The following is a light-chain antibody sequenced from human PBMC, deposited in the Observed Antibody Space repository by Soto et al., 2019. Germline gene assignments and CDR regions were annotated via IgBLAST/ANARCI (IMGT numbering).Light chain of an antibody. Sequence: EIVLTQSPATLSLSPGERATLSCGASQSVSSYLAWYPQKPGQAPRLLIYDASNRATGIPARFSGSGSGTDFTLTISSLEPEDFAVYYCQQRSNWPPWTFGQGTKA. CDR2: DAS. V-gene: IGKV3-11*01. CDR1: QSVSSY. CDR3: QQRSNWPPWT. J-gene: IGKJ1*01.